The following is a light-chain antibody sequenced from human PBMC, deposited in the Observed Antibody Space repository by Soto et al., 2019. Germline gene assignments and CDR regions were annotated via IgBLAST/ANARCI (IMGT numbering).Light chain of an antibody. CDR3: LQNNSYPVT. Sequence: VITQSQATLSVSPVERATLSCRASQSVRSNLAWYQQKPGQAPRLLIYGASSRATGIPDRFSGSGSGTEFTLTISSLQPEDFATYYCLQNNSYPVTFGQGTKVDIK. CDR2: GAS. J-gene: IGKJ1*01. CDR1: QSVRSN. V-gene: IGKV3D-15*01.